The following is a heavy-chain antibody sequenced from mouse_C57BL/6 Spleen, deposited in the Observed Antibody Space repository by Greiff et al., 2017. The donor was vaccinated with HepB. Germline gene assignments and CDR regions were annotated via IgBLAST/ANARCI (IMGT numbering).Heavy chain of an antibody. CDR3: AREGYDEAY. Sequence: EVKLQESGPGLVKPSQSLSLTCSVTGYSITSGYYWNWIRQFPGNKLEWMGYISYDGSNNYNPSLQNRTPITRDTSKSQFCLKLNSVTTEDTAAYDGAREGYDEAYWGQGTLVAVSA. D-gene: IGHD2-3*01. CDR1: GYSITSGYY. V-gene: IGHV3-6*01. CDR2: ISYDGSN. J-gene: IGHJ3*01.